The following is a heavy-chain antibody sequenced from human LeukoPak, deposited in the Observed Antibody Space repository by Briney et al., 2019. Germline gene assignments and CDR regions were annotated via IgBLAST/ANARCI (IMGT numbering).Heavy chain of an antibody. CDR3: ARGRAAFSYMDV. CDR1: GFTFSSYD. D-gene: IGHD6-25*01. Sequence: PGGSLRLSCGASGFTFSSYDMNWVRQAPGKGLEWVSYISGSGTIVSYGDSVKGRFTISRDNAKNSLYLQMNSLRAEDTAVYYCARGRAAFSYMDVWGKGTTVTVSS. J-gene: IGHJ6*03. CDR2: ISGSGTIV. V-gene: IGHV3-48*03.